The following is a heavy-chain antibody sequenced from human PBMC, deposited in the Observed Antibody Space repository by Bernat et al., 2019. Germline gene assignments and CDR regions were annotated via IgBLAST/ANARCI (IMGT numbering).Heavy chain of an antibody. J-gene: IGHJ6*02. V-gene: IGHV4-61*01. D-gene: IGHD2-15*01. CDR3: ARLVVVAATPSYYYYYGMDV. CDR2: IYYSGST. CDR1: GGSVISGSYY. Sequence: QVQLQESGPGLVKPSETLSLTCTVSGGSVISGSYYWSWIRQPPGKGLEWIGYIYYSGSTNYNPSLKSRVTISVDTSKNQFSLKLSSVTAADTAVYYCARLVVVAATPSYYYYYGMDVWGQGTTVTVSS.